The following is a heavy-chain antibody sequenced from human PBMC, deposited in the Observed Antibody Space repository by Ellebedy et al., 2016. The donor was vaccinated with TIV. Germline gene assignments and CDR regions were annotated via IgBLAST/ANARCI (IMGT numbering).Heavy chain of an antibody. CDR3: ARDRDDTRGYSGYDFLHWSFDL. CDR1: GFSFSSHA. CDR2: ISYDGSNK. D-gene: IGHD5-12*01. Sequence: GGSLRLSXAASGFSFSSHAMHWVRQAPGKGLEWVAVISYDGSNKYYPDSVQGRFTISRDNSKNTLYLQMNSLRTEDTAVYYCARDRDDTRGYSGYDFLHWSFDLWGCGTLVTVSS. V-gene: IGHV3-30-3*01. J-gene: IGHJ2*01.